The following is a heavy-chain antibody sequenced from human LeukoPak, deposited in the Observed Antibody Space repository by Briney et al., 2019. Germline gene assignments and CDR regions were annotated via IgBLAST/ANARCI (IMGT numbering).Heavy chain of an antibody. V-gene: IGHV5-51*01. CDR3: ARNYDSSGTFDY. J-gene: IGHJ4*02. CDR2: IYPGDSDI. D-gene: IGHD3-22*01. CDR1: GYTFTNYW. Sequence: GASVKVSCKASGYTFTNYWIGWVRQMPGKGLEWMGIIYPGDSDIRYSPSFQGQVTISADKSISTAYLQWSSLKASDTAMYYCARNYDSSGTFDYWGQGTLVTVSS.